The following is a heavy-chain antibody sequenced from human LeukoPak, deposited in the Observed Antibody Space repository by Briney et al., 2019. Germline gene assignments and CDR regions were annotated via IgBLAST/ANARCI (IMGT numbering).Heavy chain of an antibody. CDR2: IYYSGST. J-gene: IGHJ3*02. V-gene: IGHV4-31*03. D-gene: IGHD6-25*01. CDR1: GVSISSGGYY. Sequence: SETLSLTCTVSGVSISSGGYYWSWLRQHPGKGLEWIGYIYYSGSTYYNPSLKSRVTISVDTSKNQFSLKLSSVTAADTAVYYCARGSGAFDIWGQGKMVTVSS. CDR3: ARGSGAFDI.